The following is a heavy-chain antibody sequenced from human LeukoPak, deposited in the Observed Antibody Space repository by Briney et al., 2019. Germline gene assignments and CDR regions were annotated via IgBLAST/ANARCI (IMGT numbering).Heavy chain of an antibody. Sequence: GGSLRLSCEASGFTFSNYGMSWVRQAPGKGLEWVSTLTGSAHHSYYADSVKGRFSISRGNSKNTLYLQMTSLRAGDTAQSYCAKVGLETTILNEGWFDCRGQGTLVTVSS. V-gene: IGHV3-23*01. D-gene: IGHD3-9*01. CDR1: GFTFSNYG. J-gene: IGHJ4*02. CDR3: AKVGLETTILNEGWFDC. CDR2: LTGSAHHS.